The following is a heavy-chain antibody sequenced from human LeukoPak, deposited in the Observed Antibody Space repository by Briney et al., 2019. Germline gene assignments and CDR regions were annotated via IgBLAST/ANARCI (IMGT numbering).Heavy chain of an antibody. V-gene: IGHV4-31*03. CDR1: GGSISSGGYY. CDR2: IYHSGST. D-gene: IGHD3-22*01. J-gene: IGHJ4*02. CDR3: AADYYDTSGSLTDN. Sequence: SETLSLTCTVSGGSISSGGYYWSWTRQHPGKGLEWIGYIYHSGSTYYNPSLKSRVTISVVMSKNQSSLNLSSVTAADTAVYYCAADYYDTSGSLTDNWGQGTLVTVSS.